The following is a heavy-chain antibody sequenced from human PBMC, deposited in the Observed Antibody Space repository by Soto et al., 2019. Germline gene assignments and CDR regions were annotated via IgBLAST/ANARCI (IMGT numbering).Heavy chain of an antibody. D-gene: IGHD2-2*01. J-gene: IGHJ4*02. V-gene: IGHV3-9*01. CDR1: GFTFDDYA. CDR2: ISWNSGSI. Sequence: GGSLRLSCAASGFTFDDYAMHWVRQAPGKGLEWVSGISWNSGSIGYADSVKGRFTISRDNAKNSLYLQMNSLRAEDTALYYCAKDLQHVGYCSSTSCYVGEIGLDYWGQGTLVTVSS. CDR3: AKDLQHVGYCSSTSCYVGEIGLDY.